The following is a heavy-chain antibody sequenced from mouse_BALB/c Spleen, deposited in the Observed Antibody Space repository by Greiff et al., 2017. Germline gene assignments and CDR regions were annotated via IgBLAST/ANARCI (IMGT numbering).Heavy chain of an antibody. D-gene: IGHD1-1*01. CDR2: IRNKANGYTT. CDR3: ARPYYYGSSPWFAY. CDR1: GFTFTDYY. J-gene: IGHJ3*01. V-gene: IGHV7-3*02. Sequence: EVKLVESGGGLVQPGGSLRLSCATSGFTFTDYYMSWVRQPPGKALEWLGFIRNKANGYTTEYSASVKGRFTISRDNSQSILYLQMNTLRAEDSATYYCARPYYYGSSPWFAYWGQGTLVTVSA.